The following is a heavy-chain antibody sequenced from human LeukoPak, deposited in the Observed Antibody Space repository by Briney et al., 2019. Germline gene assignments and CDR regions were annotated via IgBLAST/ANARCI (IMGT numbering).Heavy chain of an antibody. CDR2: MYHIGGT. Sequence: SETLSLTCTVSGGSISSNTDSRGWIRQSPGGGLEWIGSMYHIGGTHYNPSLKSRVTISVGTSKNQFSLKLHSMTAADTAVYYCARQSATYYDFWSGSFDIWGQGTMVTVSS. V-gene: IGHV4-39*01. CDR3: ARQSATYYDFWSGSFDI. J-gene: IGHJ3*02. D-gene: IGHD3-3*01. CDR1: GGSISSNTDS.